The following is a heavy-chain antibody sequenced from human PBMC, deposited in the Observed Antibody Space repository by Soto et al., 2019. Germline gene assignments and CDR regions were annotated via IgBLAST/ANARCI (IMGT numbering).Heavy chain of an antibody. CDR2: ISSSSSYI. CDR3: AREGELYCSGGSCYTDFDY. J-gene: IGHJ4*02. D-gene: IGHD2-15*01. V-gene: IGHV3-21*01. CDR1: GFTFSSYS. Sequence: ESGGGLVKPGGSLRLSCAASGFTFSSYSMNWVRQAPGKGLEWVSSISSSSSYIYYADSVKGRFTISRDNAKNSLYLQMNSLRAEDTAVYYCAREGELYCSGGSCYTDFDYWGQGTLVTVSS.